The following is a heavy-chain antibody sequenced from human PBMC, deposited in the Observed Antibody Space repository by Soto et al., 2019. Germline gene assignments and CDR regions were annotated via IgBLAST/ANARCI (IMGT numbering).Heavy chain of an antibody. D-gene: IGHD2-21*01. CDR1: GYIFNKYG. CDR2: ISAFNGYT. CDR3: ARCRGVVIPAGTPDAFDV. Sequence: ASVKVSCKASGYIFNKYGFNWVRQAPGQGLEWMGRISAFNGYTIFAQKFQGRVTLTADTSTNTAYMELSSLRSDDTAIYYCARCRGVVIPAGTPDAFDVWGQGTMVTVSS. J-gene: IGHJ3*01. V-gene: IGHV1-18*01.